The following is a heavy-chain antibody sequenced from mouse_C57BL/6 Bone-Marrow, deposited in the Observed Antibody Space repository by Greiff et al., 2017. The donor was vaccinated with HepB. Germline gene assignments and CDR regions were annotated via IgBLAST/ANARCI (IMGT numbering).Heavy chain of an antibody. Sequence: LQQSGGGLVQPGGSMKLSCVASGFTFSNYWMNWVRQSPEKGLEWVAQIRLKSDNYATHYAESVKGRFTISRDDSKSSVYLQMNNLRAEDTGIYYCTFITTVVEDYYYAMDYWGQGTSVTVSS. CDR3: TFITTVVEDYYYAMDY. J-gene: IGHJ4*01. V-gene: IGHV6-3*01. D-gene: IGHD1-1*01. CDR1: GFTFSNYW. CDR2: IRLKSDNYAT.